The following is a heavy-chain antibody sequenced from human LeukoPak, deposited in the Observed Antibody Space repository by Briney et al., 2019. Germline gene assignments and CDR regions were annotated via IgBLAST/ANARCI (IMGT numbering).Heavy chain of an antibody. J-gene: IGHJ1*01. CDR3: ARGGHIVVVTSGVLAEYFQH. Sequence: PGGSLRLSCAASGLTVSSNYMSWVRQAPGKGVEWVAIISYDGTKEYYGDSVKGRFTISRDNSKNTVYLQMNSLRAEDTAVYYCARGGHIVVVTSGVLAEYFQHWGQGTLVTVSS. D-gene: IGHD2-21*02. V-gene: IGHV3-30*03. CDR1: GLTVSSNY. CDR2: ISYDGTKE.